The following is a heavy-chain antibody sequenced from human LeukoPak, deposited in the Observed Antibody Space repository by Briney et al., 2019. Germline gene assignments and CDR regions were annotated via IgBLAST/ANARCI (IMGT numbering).Heavy chain of an antibody. D-gene: IGHD7-27*01. CDR3: ARENWGTLDY. Sequence: SGGSLRLSCAASGFTFSSYWMSWVRQAPGKGLEWLANIKQNGEANQYADSVMGRFTVSRDNAKNSLFLQMHSLRVEDTAVYYCARENWGTLDYWGQGTLVTVSS. V-gene: IGHV3-7*01. J-gene: IGHJ4*02. CDR2: IKQNGEAN. CDR1: GFTFSSYW.